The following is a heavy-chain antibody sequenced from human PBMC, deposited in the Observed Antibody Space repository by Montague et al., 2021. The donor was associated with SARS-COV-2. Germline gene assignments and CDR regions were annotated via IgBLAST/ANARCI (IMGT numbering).Heavy chain of an antibody. CDR2: ISGDGRTI. V-gene: IGHV3-48*02. Sequence: SLRLSCAASDITFSNYSMNWVRQAPGKGLEWISYISGDGRTIYYADSVRGRFTISRDNAVRSLHVEMTRLRDEDTATYYCATDLFAFRRSEGRDYWGQGTLVTVSS. CDR3: ATDLFAFRRSEGRDY. D-gene: IGHD3-3*02. CDR1: DITFSNYS. J-gene: IGHJ4*02.